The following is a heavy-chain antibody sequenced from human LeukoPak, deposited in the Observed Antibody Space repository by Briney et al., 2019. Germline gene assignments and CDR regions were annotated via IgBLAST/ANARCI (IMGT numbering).Heavy chain of an antibody. D-gene: IGHD1-26*01. CDR3: ARLKGSIVRSTFDC. Sequence: SETLSPTCTVSCAYLSTYYWSWIRQHPRKGLEWIGHFSYSGSTNYNPSLKSRVTISVDTSKNQFSLRLTSVTAADTGIYYCARLKGSIVRSTFDCWGQGTLVTVSS. CDR1: CAYLSTYY. CDR2: FSYSGST. J-gene: IGHJ4*02. V-gene: IGHV4-59*08.